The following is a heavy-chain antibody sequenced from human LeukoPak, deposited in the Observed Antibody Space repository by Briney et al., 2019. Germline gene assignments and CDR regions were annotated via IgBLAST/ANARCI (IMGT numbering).Heavy chain of an antibody. Sequence: PGGSPRLSCAASGFTVSSNYMTWVRQAPGKGLEWVSVIYSGGSTYYADSVTGRFTISRDDSKNTLYLQMNSLRAEDTAVYYCASGLPPGIIDYWGQGTLVTVSS. CDR2: IYSGGST. D-gene: IGHD1-14*01. J-gene: IGHJ4*02. CDR3: ASGLPPGIIDY. CDR1: GFTVSSNY. V-gene: IGHV3-53*01.